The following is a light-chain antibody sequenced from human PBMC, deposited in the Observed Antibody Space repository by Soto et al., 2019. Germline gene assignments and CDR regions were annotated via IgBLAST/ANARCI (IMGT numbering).Light chain of an antibody. Sequence: EIVMTQSPATLSVSPGERATLSCRASQGVGTKLAWYQQKPGQAPSLLIHGASARATGIPGRFSGSGSGTEFTLTISSLQSEDVAVYYCHQYSDWPGTFGLGTKVDIK. CDR1: QGVGTK. J-gene: IGKJ1*01. V-gene: IGKV3-15*01. CDR2: GAS. CDR3: HQYSDWPGT.